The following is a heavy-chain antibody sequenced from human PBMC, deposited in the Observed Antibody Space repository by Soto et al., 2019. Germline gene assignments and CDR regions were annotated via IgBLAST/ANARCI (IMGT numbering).Heavy chain of an antibody. CDR1: DDSINSDKYY. CDR3: ARLEGLATISYYFDF. CDR2: IYYRGNA. D-gene: IGHD3-9*01. Sequence: QLQLQESGPGLVKPSETLSLTCSVSDDSINSDKYYWGWIRQPPGKGLEWIGSIYYRGNAYYNPSPQTRVTVSLDKSRSQFSLKLNSVTAAASAVYFCARLEGLATISYYFDFWGPGALVTVSS. J-gene: IGHJ4*02. V-gene: IGHV4-39*01.